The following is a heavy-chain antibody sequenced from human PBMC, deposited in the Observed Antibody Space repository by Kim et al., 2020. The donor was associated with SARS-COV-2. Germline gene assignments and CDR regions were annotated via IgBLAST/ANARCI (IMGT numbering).Heavy chain of an antibody. CDR3: ARDLSGSSWYRGYYYYGMDV. CDR2: ISSSSSYI. J-gene: IGHJ6*02. Sequence: GGSLRLSCAASGFTFSSYSMNWVRQAPGKGLEWVSSISSSSSYIYYADSVKGRFTISRDNAKNSLYLQMNSLRAEDTAVYYCARDLSGSSWYRGYYYYGMDVWGQGTTVTVSS. D-gene: IGHD6-13*01. V-gene: IGHV3-21*01. CDR1: GFTFSSYS.